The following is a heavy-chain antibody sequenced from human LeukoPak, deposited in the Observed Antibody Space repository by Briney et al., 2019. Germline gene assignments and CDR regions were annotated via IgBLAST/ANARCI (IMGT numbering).Heavy chain of an antibody. J-gene: IGHJ6*02. Sequence: ASETLSLTCTVPGGSINSYYWSWIRQPPGKGLEWIGYIYYSGSTNYNPSLKSRVTISVDTSKNQFSLKLSSVTAADTAVYYCARHFSSSKDCGGVWGYGMDVWGQGTTVTVSS. V-gene: IGHV4-59*08. CDR1: GGSINSYY. CDR2: IYYSGST. CDR3: ARHFSSSKDCGGVWGYGMDV. D-gene: IGHD2-21*02.